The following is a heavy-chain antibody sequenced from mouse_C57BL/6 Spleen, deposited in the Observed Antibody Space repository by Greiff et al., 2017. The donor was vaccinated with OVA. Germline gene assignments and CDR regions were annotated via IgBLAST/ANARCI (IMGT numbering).Heavy chain of an antibody. J-gene: IGHJ2*01. CDR1: GFSLTSYG. CDR3: ARNNYGSSLYFDY. CDR2: IWSGGST. D-gene: IGHD1-1*01. V-gene: IGHV2-2*01. Sequence: QVQLKQSGPGLVQPSQSLSITCTVSGFSLTSYGVHWVRQSPGKGLEWLGVIWSGGSTDYNAAFISRLSISKDNSKSQVFFKMNSLQADDTAIYYCARNNYGSSLYFDYWGQGTTLTVSS.